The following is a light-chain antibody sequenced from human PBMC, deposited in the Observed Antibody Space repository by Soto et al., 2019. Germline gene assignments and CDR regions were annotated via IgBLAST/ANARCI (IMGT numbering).Light chain of an antibody. V-gene: IGLV2-8*01. J-gene: IGLJ3*02. Sequence: QSALTQPPSASGSPGQSVTISCTGTRSDVGGYNYVSWYQQHPGKAPKLIISEVHKRPSGVPDRFSASKSGNTASLTVSGLQAEDEADYYCSSYAGSNNLLFGGGTKLTVL. CDR2: EVH. CDR1: RSDVGGYNY. CDR3: SSYAGSNNLL.